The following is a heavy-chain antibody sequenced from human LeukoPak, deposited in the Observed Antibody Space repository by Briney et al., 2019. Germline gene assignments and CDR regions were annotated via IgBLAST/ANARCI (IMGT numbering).Heavy chain of an antibody. J-gene: IGHJ3*02. CDR2: INHSGST. CDR1: GGSFSGYY. D-gene: IGHD4-23*01. V-gene: IGHV4-34*01. CDR3: ARSGATVVKGAFDI. Sequence: SETLSLTCAVYGGSFSGYYWSWIRQPPGKGLEWIGEINHSGSTNYNPSLKSRVTISVDTSKNQFSLKLSSVTAADTAVYYCARSGATVVKGAFDIWGQGTMVAVSS.